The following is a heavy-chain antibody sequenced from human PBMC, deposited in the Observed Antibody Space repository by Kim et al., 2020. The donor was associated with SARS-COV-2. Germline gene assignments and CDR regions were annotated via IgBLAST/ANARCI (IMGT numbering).Heavy chain of an antibody. J-gene: IGHJ6*02. D-gene: IGHD4-4*01. Sequence: GGSLRLSCTASGFTVSSNYMSWVRQAPGKGLEWVSVIYSGGSTYYADSVKGRFTISRDNSKNTPYLQMNSLRAEDTAVYYCARVTTSYYYYGMDVWGQGTTVTVSS. V-gene: IGHV3-66*01. CDR2: IYSGGST. CDR1: GFTVSSNY. CDR3: ARVTTSYYYYGMDV.